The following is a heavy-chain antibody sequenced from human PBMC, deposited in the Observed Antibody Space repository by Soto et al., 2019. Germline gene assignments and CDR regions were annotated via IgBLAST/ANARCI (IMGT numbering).Heavy chain of an antibody. CDR2: IYKSATT. V-gene: IGHV4-30-4*01. Sequence: SETLSLTCSVSGDSISNLDYFWAWIRQPPGQTLEYIGYIYKSATTYYNPSFESRVAISVDTSKSQFSLNVTSVTAADTAVYFCARGRYCLTGRCFPNWFDSWGQGALVTVSS. J-gene: IGHJ5*01. CDR1: GDSISNLDYF. CDR3: ARGRYCLTGRCFPNWFDS. D-gene: IGHD7-27*01.